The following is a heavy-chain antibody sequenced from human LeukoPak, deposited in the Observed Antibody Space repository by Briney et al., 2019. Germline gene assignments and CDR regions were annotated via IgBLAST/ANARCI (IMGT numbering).Heavy chain of an antibody. CDR3: ARNENSGWGYFDY. V-gene: IGHV3-23*01. D-gene: IGHD5-12*01. Sequence: GGSLRLSCAASGFTFSSYAMSWVRQAPEKGLEWVSAISGSGGSTYYADSVKGRFTISRDNSKDTLYLQMNSLRAEDTAVYYCARNENSGWGYFDYWGQGTLVTVSS. CDR2: ISGSGGST. CDR1: GFTFSSYA. J-gene: IGHJ4*02.